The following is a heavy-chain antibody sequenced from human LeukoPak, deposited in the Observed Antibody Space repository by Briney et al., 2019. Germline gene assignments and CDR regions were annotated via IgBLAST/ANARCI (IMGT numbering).Heavy chain of an antibody. CDR3: ARDRGSGSYYVAFDY. CDR1: XNY. J-gene: IGHJ4*02. V-gene: IGHV3-53*01. CDR2: IYSGGST. Sequence: XNYXSWVRQAPGKGVEWVXCIYSGGSTYYSDSVKGRFNISRDKSKKKMYLQMNSLRAEDTAVYYCARDRGSGSYYVAFDYWGQGTLVTVSS. D-gene: IGHD1-26*01.